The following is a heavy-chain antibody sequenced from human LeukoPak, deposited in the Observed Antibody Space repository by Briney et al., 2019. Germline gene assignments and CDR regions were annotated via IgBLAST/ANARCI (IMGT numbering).Heavy chain of an antibody. CDR3: ARTLAASYDMDV. CDR2: IIPILGIA. D-gene: IGHD6-13*01. Sequence: GASVKVSCKASGGTFSSYAISWVRQAPGQGLEWMGWIIPILGIANYAQKFQGRVTITADKSTSTAYMEPSSLRSEDTAVYYCARTLAASYDMDVWGQGTTVTVSS. J-gene: IGHJ6*02. CDR1: GGTFSSYA. V-gene: IGHV1-69*10.